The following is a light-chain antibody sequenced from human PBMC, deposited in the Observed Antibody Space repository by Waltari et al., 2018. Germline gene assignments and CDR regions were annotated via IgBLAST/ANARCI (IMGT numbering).Light chain of an antibody. V-gene: IGLV1-51*02. CDR1: SSNIGNNY. CDR3: GTWDSSLSGAV. Sequence: QSVLTQPPSVSAAPGQRVNISCSGGSSNIGNNYVSWHRQFPGTAPKLLIYEDSERPSGIPGRFSGSKSGTSATLDITGLQAGDEADYYCGTWDSSLSGAVFGGGTHLTVL. CDR2: EDS. J-gene: IGLJ7*01.